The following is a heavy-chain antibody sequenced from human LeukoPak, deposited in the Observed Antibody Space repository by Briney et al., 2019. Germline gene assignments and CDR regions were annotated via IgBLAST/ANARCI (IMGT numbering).Heavy chain of an antibody. CDR3: ARANGSGSYSGYYFDY. Sequence: PSETLSLTCTVSGGSISSGSYYWSWIRQPAGTGLEWIGRIYTSGSTNYNPSLKSRVTISVDTSKNQFSLKLSSVTAADTAVYYCARANGSGSYSGYYFDYWGQGTLVTVSS. V-gene: IGHV4-61*02. J-gene: IGHJ4*02. D-gene: IGHD3-10*01. CDR1: GGSISSGSYY. CDR2: IYTSGST.